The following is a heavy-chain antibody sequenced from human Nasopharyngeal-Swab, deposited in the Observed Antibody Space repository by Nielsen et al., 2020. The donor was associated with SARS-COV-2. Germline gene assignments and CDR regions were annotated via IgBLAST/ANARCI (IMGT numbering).Heavy chain of an antibody. CDR2: INTYNDNT. D-gene: IGHD3-22*01. V-gene: IGHV1-18*04. CDR1: GYSFTTYG. CDR3: ARFVTTSYYYYGMDV. J-gene: IGHJ6*02. Sequence: ASVKVSCKASGYSFTTYGISWVRQAPGQGLEWMGWINTYNDNTNYAQKLQGRVTMTTDTSTSTAYMELRSLRSDDTAVYYCARFVTTSYYYYGMDVWGQGTTVTVSS.